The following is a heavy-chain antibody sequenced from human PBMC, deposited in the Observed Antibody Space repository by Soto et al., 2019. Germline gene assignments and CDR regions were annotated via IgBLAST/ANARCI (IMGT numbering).Heavy chain of an antibody. D-gene: IGHD6-13*01. J-gene: IGHJ4*02. CDR1: GGSISSSNW. CDR2: IYHSGST. Sequence: PSETLSLSCAVSGGSISSSNWWSWVRQPPGKGLEWIGEIYHSGSTNYNPSLKSRVTISVDKSKNQFSLKLSSVTAADTAVYYCASYDDGSSSWRYFDYWGQGNLVTVSS. CDR3: ASYDDGSSSWRYFDY. V-gene: IGHV4-4*02.